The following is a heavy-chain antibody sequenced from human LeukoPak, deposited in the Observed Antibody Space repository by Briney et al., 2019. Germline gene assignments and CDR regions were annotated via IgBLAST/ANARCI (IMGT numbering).Heavy chain of an antibody. D-gene: IGHD3-22*01. J-gene: IGHJ4*01. Sequence: ASETLSLTCAVYGGSFSGYYWSWIRQPPGKGLEWIGEINHSGSTKYNPSLKSRVTISIDTSKNQFSLKVSSVTAADTAVYYWARGQKYYYDSSGYGPNDYWGQGTLVTVSS. V-gene: IGHV4-34*01. CDR2: INHSGST. CDR1: GGSFSGYY. CDR3: ARGQKYYYDSSGYGPNDY.